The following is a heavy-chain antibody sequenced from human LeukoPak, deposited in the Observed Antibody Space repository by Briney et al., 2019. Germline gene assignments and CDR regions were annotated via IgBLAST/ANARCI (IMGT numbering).Heavy chain of an antibody. Sequence: GGSLRLPCAASGFTFSSYAMSWVRQAPGKGLEWVSGISGGGGSTYYADSVKGRFTISRDNSKNTLYLQMKSLRAEDTAVYYCAKLEGEQWLVRLYFQHWGQGTLVTVSS. CDR3: AKLEGEQWLVRLYFQH. V-gene: IGHV3-23*01. D-gene: IGHD6-19*01. J-gene: IGHJ1*01. CDR1: GFTFSSYA. CDR2: ISGGGGST.